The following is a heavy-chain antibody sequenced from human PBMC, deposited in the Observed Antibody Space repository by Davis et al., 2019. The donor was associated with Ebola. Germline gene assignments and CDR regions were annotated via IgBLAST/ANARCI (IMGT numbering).Heavy chain of an antibody. J-gene: IGHJ3*01. V-gene: IGHV3-74*01. CDR2: IHSDGSVI. CDR1: GFTFSTYW. Sequence: GESLKISCAASGFTFSTYWMHWVRQGPGKGLVWVSRIHSDGSVISYADSVKGRFTISRDNAKNTLYLQMNSLRAEDAGVYYCAAIAVTGTAGAFDFWGQGTMVTVSS. CDR3: AAIAVTGTAGAFDF. D-gene: IGHD6-13*01.